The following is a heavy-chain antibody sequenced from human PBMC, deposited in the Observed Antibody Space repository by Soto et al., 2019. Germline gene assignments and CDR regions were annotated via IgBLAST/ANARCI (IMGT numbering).Heavy chain of an antibody. J-gene: IGHJ4*02. Sequence: QVQLQESGPGLVKPSGTLSLTCAVSSGSISSLNWWTWVRQPPGKGLEWIGEIYHSGSTNYNPSLKSRVTMSGDKSKNQFSLELSSVTAADTAVYYCARYASGSSYFDYWGQGTLVTVSS. V-gene: IGHV4-4*02. CDR3: ARYASGSSYFDY. CDR2: IYHSGST. CDR1: SGSISSLNW. D-gene: IGHD3-10*01.